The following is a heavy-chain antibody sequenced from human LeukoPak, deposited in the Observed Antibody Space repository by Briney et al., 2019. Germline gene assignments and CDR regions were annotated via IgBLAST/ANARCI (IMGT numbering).Heavy chain of an antibody. Sequence: GGSLRLSCAASGFTFSDYYMSWIRQAPGKGLEWVSAISGSGGSTYYADSVKGRFTISRDNSKNTLYLQMNSLRAEDTAVYYCAKDGNGDPRFDYWGQGTLVTVSS. CDR3: AKDGNGDPRFDY. D-gene: IGHD4-17*01. V-gene: IGHV3-23*01. CDR2: ISGSGGST. J-gene: IGHJ4*02. CDR1: GFTFSDYY.